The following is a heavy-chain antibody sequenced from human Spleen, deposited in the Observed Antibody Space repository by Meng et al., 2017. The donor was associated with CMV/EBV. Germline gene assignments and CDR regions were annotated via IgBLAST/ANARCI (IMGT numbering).Heavy chain of an antibody. Sequence: SETLSLTCTVSGGSISSSSDYWGWIRQPPGKGLEWIGEINQSGSTNYNPSLKSRVTISLDTSKNQFSLKLNSVTAADTAVYYCARGAYFYSDYLGWFDPWGQGTLVTVSS. D-gene: IGHD4-11*01. CDR3: ARGAYFYSDYLGWFDP. CDR1: GGSISSSSDY. V-gene: IGHV4-39*07. CDR2: INQSGST. J-gene: IGHJ5*02.